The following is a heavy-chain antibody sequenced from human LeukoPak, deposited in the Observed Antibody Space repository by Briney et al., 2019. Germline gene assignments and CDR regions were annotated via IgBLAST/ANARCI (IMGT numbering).Heavy chain of an antibody. V-gene: IGHV4-61*01. J-gene: IGHJ3*02. CDR2: VYYSGST. D-gene: IGHD6-13*01. Sequence: PSETLSLTCTVSGDSLTRGSYYWSWIRQPPGRGLEWIGYVYYSGSTNYNPSLKSRVTMSVDTSKNQFSLMLISVTAADTAVYYCARGYSSSWYPSAFDIWGQGTMVTVSS. CDR3: ARGYSSSWYPSAFDI. CDR1: GDSLTRGSYY.